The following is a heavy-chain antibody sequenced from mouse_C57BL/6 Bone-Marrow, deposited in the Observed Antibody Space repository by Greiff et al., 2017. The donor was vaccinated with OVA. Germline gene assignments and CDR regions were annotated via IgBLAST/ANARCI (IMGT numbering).Heavy chain of an antibody. CDR1: GFTFSSYA. V-gene: IGHV5-4*03. CDR2: ISDGGSYT. J-gene: IGHJ3*01. CDR3: AIYYGSSPFTY. Sequence: EVKLVESGGGLVKPGGSLKLSCSASGFTFSSYAMSWVRQTPEKRLEWVATISDGGSYTYYPDNVKGRSTISRDNAKINLYLQIIHLKSEDTAMYYCAIYYGSSPFTYWGQGTRVTVSA. D-gene: IGHD1-1*01.